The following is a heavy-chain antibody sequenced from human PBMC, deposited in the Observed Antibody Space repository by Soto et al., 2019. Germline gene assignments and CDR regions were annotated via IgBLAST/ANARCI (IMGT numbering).Heavy chain of an antibody. Sequence: QITLKESGPTLVKPTQTLTLTCTFSGFSLSTSGVGVGWIRQPPGKALEWLALIYCDDDKRYSPSLKSRLTITKDTSKNQVVLTMTNMDPVDTATYYCARLYYYGSGSPAFDIWGQGTMVTVSS. D-gene: IGHD3-10*01. CDR2: IYCDDDK. CDR1: GFSLSTSGVG. CDR3: ARLYYYGSGSPAFDI. J-gene: IGHJ3*02. V-gene: IGHV2-5*02.